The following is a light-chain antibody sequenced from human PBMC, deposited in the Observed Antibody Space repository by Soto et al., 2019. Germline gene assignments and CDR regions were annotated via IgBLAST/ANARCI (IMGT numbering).Light chain of an antibody. Sequence: DIQMTQSPSSLSASVGDRVTITCRASQSISSSLNWYQQKPGKAPKLLIYDASSLQSGVPSRFSGSGSGTDFTLTFSSLQPEDFATYYCQQTCRTPLTFGGGTKVDIK. CDR1: QSISSS. V-gene: IGKV1-39*01. CDR2: DAS. J-gene: IGKJ4*01. CDR3: QQTCRTPLT.